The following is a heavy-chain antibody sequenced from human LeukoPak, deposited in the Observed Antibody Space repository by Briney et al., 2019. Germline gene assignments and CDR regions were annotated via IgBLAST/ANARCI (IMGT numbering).Heavy chain of an antibody. CDR3: ARAYTVLRFLEWLPSQYYFDY. V-gene: IGHV4-39*07. Sequence: SETLSLTCTVSGGSIRSSYYYWGWIRQPPGKGLEWIGEINHSGSTYYNPSLKSRVTISVDTSKNQFSLKLSSVTAADTAVYYCARAYTVLRFLEWLPSQYYFDYWGQGTLVTVSS. CDR1: GGSIRSSYYY. J-gene: IGHJ4*02. CDR2: INHSGST. D-gene: IGHD3-3*01.